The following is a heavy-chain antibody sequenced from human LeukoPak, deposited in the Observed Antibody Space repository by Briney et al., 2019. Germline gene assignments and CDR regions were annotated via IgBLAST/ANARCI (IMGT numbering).Heavy chain of an antibody. Sequence: ASVKVSCKASGYTFTGYYMHWVRQAPGQGLEWMGWINPNSGGTNYAQKFQGRVTMTRDTSISTAYMELSRLRSDDTAVYYCASGYYYGSGSYLFDPWGQGTLVTVSS. CDR1: GYTFTGYY. V-gene: IGHV1-2*02. CDR3: ASGYYYGSGSYLFDP. CDR2: INPNSGGT. J-gene: IGHJ5*02. D-gene: IGHD3-10*01.